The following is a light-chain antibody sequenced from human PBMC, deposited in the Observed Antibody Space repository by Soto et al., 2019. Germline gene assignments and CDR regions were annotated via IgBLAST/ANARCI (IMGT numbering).Light chain of an antibody. CDR3: SSYTSSSTYV. J-gene: IGLJ1*01. CDR2: EVS. CDR1: SRDVGAYDY. V-gene: IGLV2-14*01. Sequence: QSVLTQPASVSGSPGQSITISCTGTSRDVGAYDYVSWYLQYPGKAPKLVIYEVSNRPSGVSNRFSGSKSGNTASLTISGLQAEDEADYYCSSYTSSSTYVFGTGTKVTVL.